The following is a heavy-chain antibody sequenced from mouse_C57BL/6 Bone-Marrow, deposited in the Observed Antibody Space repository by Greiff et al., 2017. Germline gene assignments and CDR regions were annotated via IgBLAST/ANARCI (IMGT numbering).Heavy chain of an antibody. Sequence: QVQLQQPGAELVKPGASVKLSCKASGYTFTSYWMQWVKQRPGQGLEWIGELDPSDSYTNYNQKFKGKATLTVATSSSTAYMQLSSLASEDSAVYYCAREGVLLRPFAYWGQGTLVTVSA. CDR3: AREGVLLRPFAY. V-gene: IGHV1-50*01. CDR1: GYTFTSYW. CDR2: LDPSDSYT. J-gene: IGHJ3*01. D-gene: IGHD1-1*01.